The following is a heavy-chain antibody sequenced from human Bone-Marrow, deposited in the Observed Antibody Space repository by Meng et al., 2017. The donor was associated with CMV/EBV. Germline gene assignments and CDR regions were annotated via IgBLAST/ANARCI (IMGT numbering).Heavy chain of an antibody. Sequence: QVQLQEAGPGLVKPSETLSLTCTVSGGSISSYYWSWIRQPPGKGLEWIGYIYYSGSTNYNPSLKSRVTISVDTSKNQFSLKLSSVTAADTAVYYCARGGIAAAGPFDYWGQGTLVTVSS. V-gene: IGHV4-59*01. CDR3: ARGGIAAAGPFDY. CDR2: IYYSGST. CDR1: GGSISSYY. J-gene: IGHJ4*02. D-gene: IGHD6-13*01.